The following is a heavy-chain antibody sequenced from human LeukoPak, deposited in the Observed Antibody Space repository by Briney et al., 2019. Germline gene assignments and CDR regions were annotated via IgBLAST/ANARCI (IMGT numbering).Heavy chain of an antibody. CDR1: GGSISSYY. CDR3: AREWVYYDSSGYYYPNASDI. D-gene: IGHD3-22*01. Sequence: ASETLSLTCTVSGGSISSYYWSWIRQPAGKGLEWIGRIYTSGSTNYNPSLKSRVTMSVDTSKNQFSLKLSSVTAADTAVYYCAREWVYYDSSGYYYPNASDIWGQGTMVTVSS. CDR2: IYTSGST. V-gene: IGHV4-4*07. J-gene: IGHJ3*02.